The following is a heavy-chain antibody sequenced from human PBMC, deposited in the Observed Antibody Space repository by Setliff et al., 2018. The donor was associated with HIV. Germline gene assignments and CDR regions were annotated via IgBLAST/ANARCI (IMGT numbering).Heavy chain of an antibody. V-gene: IGHV4-34*01. CDR2: INHSGST. D-gene: IGHD6-19*01. CDR3: ARGGRSLAVQTWFDP. Sequence: KASETLSLTCAVYGGSFSDYYWSWIRQPPGKGLEWIGEINHSGSTNYNPSLKSRVTISVDTSKNQFSLKLSSVTAADTAVYYCARGGRSLAVQTWFDPWGQGTLVTVSS. CDR1: GGSFSDYY. J-gene: IGHJ5*02.